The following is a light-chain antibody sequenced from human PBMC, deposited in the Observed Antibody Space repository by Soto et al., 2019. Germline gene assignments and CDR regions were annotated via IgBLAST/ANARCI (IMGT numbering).Light chain of an antibody. CDR3: AAWDDSLSAVV. V-gene: IGLV1-47*02. J-gene: IGLJ2*01. CDR1: SSNIGSNY. CDR2: SNN. Sequence: QSVLTQPPSASGTPGQRVTISCSGSSSNIGSNYVYWYQQLPGTAAKLLIYSNNQRPSGVPDRFSGSKFGTSASLAISGLRSEDEADYYCAAWDDSLSAVVFGGGTKLTVL.